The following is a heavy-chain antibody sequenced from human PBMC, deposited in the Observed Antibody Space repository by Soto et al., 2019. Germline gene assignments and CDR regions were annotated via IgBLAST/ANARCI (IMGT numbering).Heavy chain of an antibody. CDR2: INHSGST. Sequence: QVQLQQWGAGLLKPSETLSLTCAVYGGSFSGYYWSWIRQPPGKGLEWIGEINHSGSTNYNPSLKSRVTISVDTSKNQFSLKLSSVTAADTAVYYCASGTIGSSGYPLDYWGQGTLVTVSS. CDR1: GGSFSGYY. V-gene: IGHV4-34*01. D-gene: IGHD3-22*01. J-gene: IGHJ4*02. CDR3: ASGTIGSSGYPLDY.